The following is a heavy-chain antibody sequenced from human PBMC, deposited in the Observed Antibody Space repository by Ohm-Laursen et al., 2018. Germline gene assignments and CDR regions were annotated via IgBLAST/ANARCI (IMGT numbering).Heavy chain of an antibody. CDR2: IYYSGST. V-gene: IGHV4-61*01. Sequence: SETLSLTCIVSGVSVSRGRYFWSWIQQPPGKGLEWIVHIYYSGSTNYNPSLKRRVAISVDTSKNQFSLRLTSVTAADTAVYYCARIFYGDSDYFDYWGLGTLVSVSS. J-gene: IGHJ4*02. CDR3: ARIFYGDSDYFDY. CDR1: GVSVSRGRYF. D-gene: IGHD4-17*01.